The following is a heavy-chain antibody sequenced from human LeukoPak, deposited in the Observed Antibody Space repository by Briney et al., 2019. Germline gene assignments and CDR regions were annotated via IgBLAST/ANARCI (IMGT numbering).Heavy chain of an antibody. CDR1: GFSFRSYA. D-gene: IGHD2-15*01. J-gene: IGHJ5*02. Sequence: GGSLRLSCAASGFSFRSYAMHWVRQAPGKGLEWVSAISGSGGSTYYADSVKGRFTISRDNSKNTLYLQMNSLRAEDTAVYYCAKDNQIVVVVAATLWFDPWGQGTLVTVSS. CDR2: ISGSGGST. V-gene: IGHV3-23*01. CDR3: AKDNQIVVVVAATLWFDP.